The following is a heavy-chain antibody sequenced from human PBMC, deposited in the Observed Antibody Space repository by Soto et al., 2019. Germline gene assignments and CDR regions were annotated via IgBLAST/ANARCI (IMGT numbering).Heavy chain of an antibody. D-gene: IGHD3-3*01. V-gene: IGHV3-72*01. CDR3: ATGSGADYPFDI. CDR1: GFTFSDHY. Sequence: EVQLVESGGGLVQPGGSLRLSCAVSGFTFSDHYMDWVRQAPGKGLEWVGHIRNKANSYTTEYAASVRGRFTISRDDSKNSLYLHMNSLITEDTAVYYCATGSGADYPFDIWGQGTMVNVSS. J-gene: IGHJ3*02. CDR2: IRNKANSYTT.